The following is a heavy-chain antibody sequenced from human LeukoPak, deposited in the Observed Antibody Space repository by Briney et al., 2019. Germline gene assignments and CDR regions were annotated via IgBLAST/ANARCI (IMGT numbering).Heavy chain of an antibody. CDR3: AGHVFYYDSGAYYYYFDY. V-gene: IGHV4-34*01. CDR2: ISYSGST. Sequence: SETLSLTCAVYGGSFSGYYWSWIRQPPGKGLEWIGTISYSGSTYYNPSLQSRLSISVDTSKNQFSLKLSSVTAADTAVYYCAGHVFYYDSGAYYYYFDYWGQGTLVTVSS. CDR1: GGSFSGYY. D-gene: IGHD3-22*01. J-gene: IGHJ4*02.